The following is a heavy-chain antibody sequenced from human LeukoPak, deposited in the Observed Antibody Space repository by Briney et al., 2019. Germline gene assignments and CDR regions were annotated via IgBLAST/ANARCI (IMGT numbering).Heavy chain of an antibody. Sequence: GGSLRLSCAASGFTFSSSWMNWVRQAPGKGLEWVANIKEDGSEKYYVDSVKGRFTISRDNAKNSLYLQMNSLRAEDTAVYYCARDWAIHYWGQGTLVTVSS. V-gene: IGHV3-7*01. J-gene: IGHJ4*02. CDR2: IKEDGSEK. D-gene: IGHD2-2*02. CDR1: GFTFSSSW. CDR3: ARDWAIHY.